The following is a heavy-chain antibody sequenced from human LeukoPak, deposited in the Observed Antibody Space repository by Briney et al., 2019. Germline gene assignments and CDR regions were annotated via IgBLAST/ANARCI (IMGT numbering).Heavy chain of an antibody. D-gene: IGHD6-6*01. J-gene: IGHJ4*02. CDR2: INPNSGGT. CDR3: ARARIAARLPRFGY. V-gene: IGHV1-2*02. CDR1: GYTFTGYY. Sequence: ASVKVSCKASGYTFTGYYMRWVRQAPGQGLEWMGWINPNSGGTNYAQKFQGRVTMTRDTSISTAYMELSRLRSDDTAVYYCARARIAARLPRFGYWGQGTLVTFSS.